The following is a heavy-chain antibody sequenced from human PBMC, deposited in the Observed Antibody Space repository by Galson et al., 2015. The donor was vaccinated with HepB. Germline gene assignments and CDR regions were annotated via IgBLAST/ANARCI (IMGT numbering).Heavy chain of an antibody. CDR3: AKPRLLHTFDY. V-gene: IGHV1-2*02. J-gene: IGHJ4*02. CDR1: GYILADYY. Sequence: SVKVSCKASGYILADYYIHWVRQAPGQGLEWVGRVNPTSGGTVYAQKFQGSVTMTRDTSINTAYMELSRLTSDDTAVYYCAKPRLLHTFDYWGQGTLVTVSS. D-gene: IGHD2-15*01. CDR2: VNPTSGGT.